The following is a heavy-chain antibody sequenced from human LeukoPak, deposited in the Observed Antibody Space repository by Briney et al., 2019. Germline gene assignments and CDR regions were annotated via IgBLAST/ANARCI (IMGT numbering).Heavy chain of an antibody. CDR1: GGSISSGSYY. Sequence: PSETLSLTCTVSGGSISSGSYYWSWIRQPAGKGLEWIGRIYTSGSTNYNPSLKSRVTISVDTSKNQFSLKLSSVTAADTAVYYCARESRYYYGSGRMVNRYYFDYWGQGTLVTVSS. CDR2: IYTSGST. V-gene: IGHV4-61*02. CDR3: ARESRYYYGSGRMVNRYYFDY. J-gene: IGHJ4*02. D-gene: IGHD3-10*01.